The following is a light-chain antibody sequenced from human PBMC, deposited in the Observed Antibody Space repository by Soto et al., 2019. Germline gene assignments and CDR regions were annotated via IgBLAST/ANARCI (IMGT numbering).Light chain of an antibody. CDR2: GAS. V-gene: IGKV3-20*01. Sequence: EIVLTQSPGTLSLSPGERATLSCRASQSVSSSYLAWYQQKPGQAPRLPICGASSRATGIPDRFSGSGSGTDFTLTISRLEPEDFAVYYCQQYGSSRALTFGGGTKVDIK. CDR1: QSVSSSY. J-gene: IGKJ4*01. CDR3: QQYGSSRALT.